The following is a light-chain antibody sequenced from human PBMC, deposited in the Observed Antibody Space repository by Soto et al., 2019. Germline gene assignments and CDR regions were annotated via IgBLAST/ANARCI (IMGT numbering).Light chain of an antibody. J-gene: IGKJ1*01. CDR1: QSVSNY. Sequence: EIVLTQSPGTLSLSPGERATLSCRASQSVSNYLAWYQRKPGQAPRLLIYGASSRATGIPDRFSGSGSGTDFTLTISRLEPDDFAVYYCHQYGGSPQTFGQGTKVEIK. V-gene: IGKV3-20*01. CDR3: HQYGGSPQT. CDR2: GAS.